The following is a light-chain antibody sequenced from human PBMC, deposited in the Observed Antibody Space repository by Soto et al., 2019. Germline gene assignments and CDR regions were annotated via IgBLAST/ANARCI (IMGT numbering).Light chain of an antibody. J-gene: IGKJ5*01. CDR2: GAT. V-gene: IGKV3-15*01. Sequence: IVITQSPSTLSVSPGEIAPLSCRASQSISSDVAWYQQTPGEAPRLLIYGATTSATGIPARFSGSGSGKEFTTTIRRVPEDYFADYYWQQYSTSRTFGQGTQVEIK. CDR3: QQYSTSRT. CDR1: QSISSD.